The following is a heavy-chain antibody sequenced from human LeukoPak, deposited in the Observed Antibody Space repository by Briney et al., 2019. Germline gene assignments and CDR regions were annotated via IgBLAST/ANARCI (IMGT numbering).Heavy chain of an antibody. J-gene: IGHJ3*02. D-gene: IGHD2/OR15-2a*01. V-gene: IGHV4-31*03. CDR1: GGSISSGGYY. Sequence: SETLSLTCTVSGGSISSGGYYWSWIRQFPGKGLEWIGYIYYTGSAYYNPSLESRVTISVDTSRNQFSLKLSSVTAADTAVYFCARAYGNSNNYYFDAFDIWGLGTMVTVSS. CDR3: ARAYGNSNNYYFDAFDI. CDR2: IYYTGSA.